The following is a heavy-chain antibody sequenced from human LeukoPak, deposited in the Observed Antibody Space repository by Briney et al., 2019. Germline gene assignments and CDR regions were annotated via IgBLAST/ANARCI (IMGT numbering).Heavy chain of an antibody. Sequence: GGSLRLSCAASGFTFSSYAMSWVRQAPGKGLEWVSAISGSGGSTYYADSVNGRFTISRDNSENTLYLQMNGLTAEDTAMYYCARDSYQDYYGRFDPWGQGTLVIVSS. J-gene: IGHJ5*02. D-gene: IGHD3-10*01. CDR1: GFTFSSYA. CDR3: ARDSYQDYYGRFDP. V-gene: IGHV3-23*01. CDR2: ISGSGGST.